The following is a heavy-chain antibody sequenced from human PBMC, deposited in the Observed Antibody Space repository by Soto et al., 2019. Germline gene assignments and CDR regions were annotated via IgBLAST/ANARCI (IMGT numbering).Heavy chain of an antibody. D-gene: IGHD3-10*01. CDR1: GGSVSSGSYY. CDR3: ARDHVVRGVINWFDP. CDR2: IYYSGST. V-gene: IGHV4-61*01. Sequence: QVQLQESGPGLVKPSETLSLTCTVSGGSVSSGSYYWSWIRQPPGKGLEWIRYIYYSGSTNYNPSLKSRVTISVDTSKNQFSLKLSSVTAADTAVYYCARDHVVRGVINWFDPWGQGTLVTVSS. J-gene: IGHJ5*02.